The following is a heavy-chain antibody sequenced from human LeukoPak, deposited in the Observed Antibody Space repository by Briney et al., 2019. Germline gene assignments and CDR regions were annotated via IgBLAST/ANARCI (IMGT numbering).Heavy chain of an antibody. Sequence: SGPTLVKPTQTLTLTCTFSGFSLTTSGVGVGWIRQPPGKALEWLALIYWNDDKRYSPSLKSRLTITKDTSKNQVVLTMTNMDPVDTATYYCAHSLTLEVQGNNWSDPWGQGTLVTVSS. D-gene: IGHD1-1*01. V-gene: IGHV2-5*01. J-gene: IGHJ5*02. CDR3: AHSLTLEVQGNNWSDP. CDR2: IYWNDDK. CDR1: GFSLTTSGVG.